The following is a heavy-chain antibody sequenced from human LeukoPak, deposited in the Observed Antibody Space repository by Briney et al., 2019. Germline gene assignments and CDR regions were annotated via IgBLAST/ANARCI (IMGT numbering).Heavy chain of an antibody. J-gene: IGHJ4*02. CDR3: ARDKPRGSYYGSIFDS. Sequence: GGSLRLSCEASGFTFSSYWMSWVRQAPGKGLEWVANIRDDGGEIYYVDSVKGRFTISRDKAKGSLFLQMNSLRAEDAAVYYCARDKPRGSYYGSIFDSWGQGTLVTVSS. CDR1: GFTFSSYW. D-gene: IGHD1-26*01. V-gene: IGHV3-7*01. CDR2: IRDDGGEI.